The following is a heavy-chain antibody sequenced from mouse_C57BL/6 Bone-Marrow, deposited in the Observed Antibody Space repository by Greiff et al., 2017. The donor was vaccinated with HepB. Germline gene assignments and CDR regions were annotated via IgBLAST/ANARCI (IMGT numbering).Heavy chain of an antibody. J-gene: IGHJ4*01. V-gene: IGHV1-72*01. CDR2: IDPNSGGT. CDR1: GYTFTSYW. CDR3: AIYYYGSSPYAMDY. Sequence: QLQQPGAELVKPGASVKLSCKASGYTFTSYWMHWVKQRPGRGLEWIGRIDPNSGGTKYNEKFKSKATLTVDKPSSTAYMQLSSLTSEDSAVYYCAIYYYGSSPYAMDYWGQGTSVTVSS. D-gene: IGHD1-1*01.